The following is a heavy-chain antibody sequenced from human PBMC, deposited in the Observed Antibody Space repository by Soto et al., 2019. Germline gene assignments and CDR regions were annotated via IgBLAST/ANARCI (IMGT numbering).Heavy chain of an antibody. CDR1: GCSISSSNW. CDR2: IYHSGST. D-gene: IGHD3-10*01. Sequence: SETLSLTCAVSGCSISSSNWWSWVRQPPGKGLEWIGEIYHSGSTNYNPSLKSRVTISVDKSKNQFSLKLSSVTAADTAVYYCAREGYYSGSGSYSPPRYYGMDVWGQGTTVTVSS. CDR3: AREGYYSGSGSYSPPRYYGMDV. V-gene: IGHV4-4*02. J-gene: IGHJ6*02.